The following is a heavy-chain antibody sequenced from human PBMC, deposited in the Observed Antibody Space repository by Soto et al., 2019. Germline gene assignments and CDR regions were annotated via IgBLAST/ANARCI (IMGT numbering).Heavy chain of an antibody. Sequence: QVQLQESGPGLVKPSQTLSLTCTVSGGSISSGDYYWSWIRQPPGKGLGWIGYIYYSGSTYYNPSLKSRVTISVDTSKNQFSLKLSSVTAADTAVYYCARGSYYYDSSGYYHYWGQRTLVTVSS. CDR1: GGSISSGDYY. V-gene: IGHV4-30-4*01. CDR2: IYYSGST. CDR3: ARGSYYYDSSGYYHY. J-gene: IGHJ4*02. D-gene: IGHD3-22*01.